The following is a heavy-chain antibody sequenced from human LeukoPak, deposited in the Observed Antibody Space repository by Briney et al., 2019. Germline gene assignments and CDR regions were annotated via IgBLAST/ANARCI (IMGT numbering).Heavy chain of an antibody. Sequence: PGGPLRLSCAASGYTFFNYVMTSVVQAPGQWMLRVSYISASGSSIYYADSVKGRFTISRDNAKNSLYLQMSSLRVEDTAVYYCAKFAGWWFDPWGQGTLVTVSS. CDR1: GYTFFNYV. CDR2: ISASGSSI. V-gene: IGHV3-48*03. J-gene: IGHJ5*02. CDR3: AKFAGWWFDP. D-gene: IGHD6-19*01.